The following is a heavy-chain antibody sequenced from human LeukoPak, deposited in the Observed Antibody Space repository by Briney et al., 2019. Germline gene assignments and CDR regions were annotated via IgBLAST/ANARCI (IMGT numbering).Heavy chain of an antibody. CDR2: IYSGGST. D-gene: IGHD6-13*01. J-gene: IGHJ4*02. V-gene: IGHV3-53*01. Sequence: PGGSLRLSCAASGFTVSSNYMSWVRQAPGKGLEWVSVIYSGGSTYYADSMKGRFTISRDNSKNTLYLQMNSLRAEDTAVYYCARAAAAGVIFDYWGQGTLVTVSS. CDR1: GFTVSSNY. CDR3: ARAAAAGVIFDY.